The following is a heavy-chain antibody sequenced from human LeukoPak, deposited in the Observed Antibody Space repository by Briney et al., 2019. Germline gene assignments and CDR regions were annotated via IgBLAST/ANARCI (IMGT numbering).Heavy chain of an antibody. CDR1: GDIFSSYW. V-gene: IGHV5-51*01. CDR2: IYPGDSDT. J-gene: IGHJ3*02. D-gene: IGHD4-17*01. Sequence: GESLKISCKGSGDIFSSYWIGWVRQMPGKGLEWMGIIYPGDSDTRYSPSFQGQVTISADKSISTAYLQWSSLKASDTAMYYCARQVDYGREAFDIWGQGTMVTVSS. CDR3: ARQVDYGREAFDI.